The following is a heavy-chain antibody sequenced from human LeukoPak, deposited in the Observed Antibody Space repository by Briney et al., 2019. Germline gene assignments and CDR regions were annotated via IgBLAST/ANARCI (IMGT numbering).Heavy chain of an antibody. V-gene: IGHV1-18*01. CDR3: ARGGYSYGFGISHFDY. Sequence: GASVKVSCKASGYTFTSYDISWVRQAPGQGLEWMGWISAYNGNTNYAQKLQGRVTMTTDTSTSTAYMELRSLRSDDTAVYYCARGGYSYGFGISHFDYWGQGTLVTVSS. J-gene: IGHJ4*02. CDR1: GYTFTSYD. CDR2: ISAYNGNT. D-gene: IGHD5-18*01.